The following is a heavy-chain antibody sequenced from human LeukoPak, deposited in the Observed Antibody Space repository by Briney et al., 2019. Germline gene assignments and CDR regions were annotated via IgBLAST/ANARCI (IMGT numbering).Heavy chain of an antibody. CDR2: IYYSGST. V-gene: IGHV4-39*07. CDR1: GASISSSAYC. D-gene: IGHD4-17*01. CDR3: ARSASATTGYFDY. Sequence: PSETLPLTCSVSGASISSSAYCWGWIRQPPGKGLEWIGSIYYSGSTYYNPSLKSRVAISLDTSKNQFSLKLSSATAADTAIYYCARSASATTGYFDYWGQGTLVSVSS. J-gene: IGHJ4*02.